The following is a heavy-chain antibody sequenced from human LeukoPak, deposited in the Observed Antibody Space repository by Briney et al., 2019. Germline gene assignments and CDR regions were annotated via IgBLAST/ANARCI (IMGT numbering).Heavy chain of an antibody. D-gene: IGHD2-15*01. Sequence: GGSLRLSCATSGFTFTNYAMNWVRQAPGKGLEWVSAVTGPGDTTYYADSVKGRFTISRDNSRNTLSLQVNSLRAEDTAVYYCAKDTSAWWYHRAYMDVWGKGTTVTVSS. CDR2: VTGPGDTT. J-gene: IGHJ6*03. V-gene: IGHV3-23*01. CDR1: GFTFTNYA. CDR3: AKDTSAWWYHRAYMDV.